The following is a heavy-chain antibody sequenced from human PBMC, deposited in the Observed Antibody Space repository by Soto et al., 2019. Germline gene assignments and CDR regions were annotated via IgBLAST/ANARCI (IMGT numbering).Heavy chain of an antibody. Sequence: QVQLVQSGAEVKKPGSSMKVSCKASRGSFSSYAINWVRQAPGQGLEWVGGIIPIFGTVKYPQKFQGRVTITADESTSTAYMELSSLRSEDTAVYYCARSRITYTSGWPLRDDVEIWGQGSMVSVSS. CDR1: RGSFSSYA. CDR3: ARSRITYTSGWPLRDDVEI. D-gene: IGHD6-19*01. CDR2: IIPIFGTV. J-gene: IGHJ3*02. V-gene: IGHV1-69*01.